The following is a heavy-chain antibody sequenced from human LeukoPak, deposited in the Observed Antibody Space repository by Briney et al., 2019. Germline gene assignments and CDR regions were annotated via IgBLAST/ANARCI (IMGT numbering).Heavy chain of an antibody. CDR2: ISAYNGNT. Sequence: ASVKVSCKASGYTFTSYGISWVRQAPGQGLEWMGWISAYNGNTHYAQNLQDTVTMTTDTSTSTAYMELRSLRSGDTAVYYCARDSASSWYGNFDYWGQGTLVTVSS. D-gene: IGHD6-13*01. CDR1: GYTFTSYG. CDR3: ARDSASSWYGNFDY. V-gene: IGHV1-18*01. J-gene: IGHJ4*02.